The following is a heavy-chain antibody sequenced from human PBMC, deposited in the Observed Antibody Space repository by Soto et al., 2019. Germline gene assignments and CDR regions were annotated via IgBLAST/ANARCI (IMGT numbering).Heavy chain of an antibody. J-gene: IGHJ6*02. D-gene: IGHD3-3*01. CDR1: GGSFSGEY. CDR2: INHSGST. Sequence: SETLSLTCAVYGGSFSGEYWSWIRQPPGKGLEWIGEINHSGSTNYNPSLKSRVTISVDTSKNQFSLKLNSVTAADTAVYYCARDRGITIFGHGMYIWGQGTTVTVSS. CDR3: ARDRGITIFGHGMYI. V-gene: IGHV4-34*01.